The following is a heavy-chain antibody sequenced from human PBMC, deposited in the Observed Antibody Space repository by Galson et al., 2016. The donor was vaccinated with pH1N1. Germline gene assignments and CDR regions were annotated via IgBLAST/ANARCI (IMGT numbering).Heavy chain of an antibody. Sequence: PALVKPTQTLTLTCTFSGFSLSTSGMCVSWIRRPPGKALEWLALIDWDDDKYYTTSLKTRLTISKDTSKNQVVLTVTNMDPVDTATYYCARMQYGDYVGYFDYWGQGTLATVSS. CDR3: ARMQYGDYVGYFDY. D-gene: IGHD4-17*01. CDR2: IDWDDDK. CDR1: GFSLSTSGMC. J-gene: IGHJ4*02. V-gene: IGHV2-70*01.